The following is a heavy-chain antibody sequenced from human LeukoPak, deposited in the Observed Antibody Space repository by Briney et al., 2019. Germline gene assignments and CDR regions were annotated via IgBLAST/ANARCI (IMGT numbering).Heavy chain of an antibody. D-gene: IGHD1-26*01. Sequence: GGSLRLSCAASGFTFSSYGMHWVRQAPGKGLEWVAFIRYDGSNKYYADSVKGRFTISRDNSKNTLYLQMNSLRAEDTAVYYCAKDGWWEHHGLDYWGQGTLVTVSS. V-gene: IGHV3-30*02. CDR1: GFTFSSYG. CDR2: IRYDGSNK. CDR3: AKDGWWEHHGLDY. J-gene: IGHJ4*02.